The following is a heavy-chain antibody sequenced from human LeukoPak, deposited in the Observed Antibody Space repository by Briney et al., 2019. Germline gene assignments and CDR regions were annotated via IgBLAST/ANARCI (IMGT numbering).Heavy chain of an antibody. D-gene: IGHD6-6*01. Sequence: SVKVSCKASGGTFSSYAISWVRQAPGQGLEWMGGIIPIFDTANYAQKFQGRVTITADKSTSTAYMELSSLRSEDTAVYYCARWGAARPSEVFDYWGQGTLVTVSS. CDR2: IIPIFDTA. J-gene: IGHJ4*02. V-gene: IGHV1-69*06. CDR3: ARWGAARPSEVFDY. CDR1: GGTFSSYA.